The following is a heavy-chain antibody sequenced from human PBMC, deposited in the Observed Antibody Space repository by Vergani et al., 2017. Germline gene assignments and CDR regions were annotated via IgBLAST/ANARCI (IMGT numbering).Heavy chain of an antibody. Sequence: EVQLVESGGGLVQPGGSLRLSCAASGFTFSSYWMSWVRQAPGKGLEWVANIKQDGSEKYYVDSVKGRFTISRDNAKNSLYLQMNSLRAEDTAVYYCARESLSYVGSYYWYFDLWGRGTLVTVSS. V-gene: IGHV3-7*01. J-gene: IGHJ2*01. CDR3: ARESLSYVGSYYWYFDL. D-gene: IGHD1-26*01. CDR2: IKQDGSEK. CDR1: GFTFSSYW.